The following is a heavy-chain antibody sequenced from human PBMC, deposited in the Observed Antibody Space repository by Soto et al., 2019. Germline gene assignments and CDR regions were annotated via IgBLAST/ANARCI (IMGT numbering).Heavy chain of an antibody. CDR1: GGSISSYY. CDR3: AREEVTTVTTGFNYYYYYYMDV. J-gene: IGHJ6*03. CDR2: IYYSGST. D-gene: IGHD4-4*01. Sequence: PSETLSLTCTVSGGSISSYYWSWIRQPPGKGLEWIGYIYYSGSTNYNPSLKSRVTISVDTSKNQFSLKLSSVTAADMAVYYCAREEVTTVTTGFNYYYYYYMDVWGKGTTVTVSS. V-gene: IGHV4-59*01.